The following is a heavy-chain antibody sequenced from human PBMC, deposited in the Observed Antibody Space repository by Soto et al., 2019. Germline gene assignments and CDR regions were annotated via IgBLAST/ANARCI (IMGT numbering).Heavy chain of an antibody. Sequence: QLQLQESGPGLVKPSETLSLTCTVSGVSISNSSYYWGWIRRPPGKGLEWIGTISYSGITYYNPSLKSRVTISVDTSKNQFSLKLTSVTAAVTAVYYCARHGSNWGQGTLVTVSS. CDR3: ARHGSN. CDR2: ISYSGIT. CDR1: GVSISNSSYY. J-gene: IGHJ4*02. V-gene: IGHV4-39*01.